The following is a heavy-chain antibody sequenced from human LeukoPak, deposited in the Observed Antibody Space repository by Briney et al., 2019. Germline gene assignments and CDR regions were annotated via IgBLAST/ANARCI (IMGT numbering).Heavy chain of an antibody. V-gene: IGHV1-69*01. CDR1: GGTFXXXA. J-gene: IGHJ6*02. CDR3: ARAPRPTIFGMPYYYYYGMDV. CDR2: ITPIFGTA. Sequence: GGTFXXXAISXXRQAPGQGLEWMGGITPIFGTANYAQEFQGRVTITADESTSTAYMELSSLRSEDTAVYYCARAPRPTIFGMPYYYYYGMDVWGQGTTVTVSS. D-gene: IGHD3-3*01.